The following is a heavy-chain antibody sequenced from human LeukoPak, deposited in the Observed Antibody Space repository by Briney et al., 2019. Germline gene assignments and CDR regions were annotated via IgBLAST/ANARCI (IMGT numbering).Heavy chain of an antibody. CDR2: IRYDGSNK. CDR3: VKDSTHFRVWDSYDTTGLNY. V-gene: IGHV3-30*02. Sequence: GGSLRLSCAASGFTFSSYGTHWVRQAPGKGLEWVAFIRYDGSNKYYADSVKGRFTISRDNSKNTLYLQMNSLRAEDTAVYYCVKDSTHFRVWDSYDTTGLNYWGQGTLVTVSS. D-gene: IGHD3-22*01. CDR1: GFTFSSYG. J-gene: IGHJ4*02.